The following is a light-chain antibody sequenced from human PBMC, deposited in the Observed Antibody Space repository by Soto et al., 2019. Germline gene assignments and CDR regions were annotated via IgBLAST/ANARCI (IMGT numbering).Light chain of an antibody. CDR1: QDISNY. J-gene: IGKJ2*01. V-gene: IGKV1-33*01. CDR3: QQYDNLLQT. CDR2: DAS. Sequence: DIQMTPSPSSLSASVGDRVTITCQASQDISNYLNWYQQKAGKAPKLLIYDASNLETGVPSRFSGSGSRTDFTFTISSLQPEDIATYYSQQYDNLLQTFGQGTKLEIK.